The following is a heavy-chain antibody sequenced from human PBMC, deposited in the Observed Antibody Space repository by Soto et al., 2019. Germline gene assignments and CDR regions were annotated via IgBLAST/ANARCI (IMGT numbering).Heavy chain of an antibody. V-gene: IGHV1-8*01. CDR2: MNPNSGNT. J-gene: IGHJ6*03. CDR3: ARGLRVWFGELPNYYYYMDV. D-gene: IGHD3-10*01. Sequence: ASVKVSCKASGYTFTSYDINWVRQATGQGLEWMRWMNPNSGNTGYAQKFRGRVTMTRNTSISTAYMELSSLRSEDTAVYYCARGLRVWFGELPNYYYYMDVWGKGTTVTVSS. CDR1: GYTFTSYD.